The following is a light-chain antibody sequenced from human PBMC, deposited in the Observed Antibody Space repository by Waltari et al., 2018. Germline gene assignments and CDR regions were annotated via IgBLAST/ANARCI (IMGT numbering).Light chain of an antibody. CDR3: TSYTGSSAVV. CDR1: SIDVGGYNY. V-gene: IGLV2-14*03. Sequence: QSALTQPASVSGSPGQAITISCTGTSIDVGGYNYISWYQQHPGKAPRLMLYGVSNRPSGVSNRFSGSKSGNTASLTISGVQADDEADYYCTSYTGSSAVVFGGGTKLTVL. J-gene: IGLJ2*01. CDR2: GVS.